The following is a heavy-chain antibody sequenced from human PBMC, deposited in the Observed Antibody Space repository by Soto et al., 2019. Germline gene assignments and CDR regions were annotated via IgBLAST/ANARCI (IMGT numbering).Heavy chain of an antibody. D-gene: IGHD3-10*01. CDR3: ASCVGVLGAQVDD. V-gene: IGHV4-59*01. CDR2: VYYTGST. Sequence: SETLALSCSVSCVSISGSYWRWIRQSPWKVLELLGYVYYTGSTNYSPSLRSRVSISVDTSKNDFSLILSSVTAADTAVYFCASCVGVLGAQVDDWGQRTQVT. J-gene: IGHJ4*02. CDR1: CVSISGSY.